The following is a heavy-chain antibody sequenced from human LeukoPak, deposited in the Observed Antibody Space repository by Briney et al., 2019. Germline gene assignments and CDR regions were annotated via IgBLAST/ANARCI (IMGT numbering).Heavy chain of an antibody. J-gene: IGHJ4*02. V-gene: IGHV3-9*01. CDR2: ISWNSGTI. CDR1: GFTFDDYA. Sequence: GGSLRLSCAASGFTFDDYAMHWVRQAPGKGLEWVSGISWNSGTIYYADSVKGRFTISRDNAKNSLYLQMNSLRAEDTALYYCARGSTHYDVLTGYHYYFDYWGQGTLVTVSS. D-gene: IGHD3-9*01. CDR3: ARGSTHYDVLTGYHYYFDY.